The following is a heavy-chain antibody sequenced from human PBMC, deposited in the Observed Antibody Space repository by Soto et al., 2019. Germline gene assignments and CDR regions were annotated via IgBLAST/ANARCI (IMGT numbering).Heavy chain of an antibody. CDR2: IRSKTNSYAT. D-gene: IGHD6-19*01. J-gene: IGHJ4*02. CDR3: TRQTVALQWLFVPLYYSFDD. Sequence: PGGSLRLSCAASGFTFGGSAMHWVRQASGKGLEWVGHIRSKTNSYATAYAESVKGRFTISRDDSMNTAYLQMNSLNTEDTAVYFCTRQTVALQWLFVPLYYSFDDWGQGTLVTVSS. V-gene: IGHV3-73*01. CDR1: GFTFGGSA.